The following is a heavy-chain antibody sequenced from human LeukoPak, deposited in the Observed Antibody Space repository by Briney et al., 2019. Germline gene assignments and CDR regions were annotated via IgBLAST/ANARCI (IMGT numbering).Heavy chain of an antibody. CDR3: ARALAGGIAAAI. Sequence: GASVKVSCKASGGTFSSYAISWVRQAPGQGLEWMGGIIPIFGTANYAQKFQGRVTITADKSTSTAYMELSSLRSEDTAVYYCARALAGGIAAAIWGQGTMVTVSS. J-gene: IGHJ3*02. CDR1: GGTFSSYA. V-gene: IGHV1-69*06. D-gene: IGHD6-13*01. CDR2: IIPIFGTA.